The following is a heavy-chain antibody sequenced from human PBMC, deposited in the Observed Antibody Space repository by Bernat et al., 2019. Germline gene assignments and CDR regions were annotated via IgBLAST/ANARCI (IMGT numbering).Heavy chain of an antibody. CDR2: ISYDGSNK. Sequence: QVQLAESGGGVVQPGRSLRLSCAASGFIFSNYGMHWVRQAPGKGLEWVAVISYDGSNKYYADSVKGRFTISRDDSKNTLYLQMNSLRAEDTAVYYCAKVLTGLRWSTPFDYWGQGTLVTVPS. V-gene: IGHV3-30*18. D-gene: IGHD4-23*01. CDR3: AKVLTGLRWSTPFDY. CDR1: GFIFSNYG. J-gene: IGHJ4*02.